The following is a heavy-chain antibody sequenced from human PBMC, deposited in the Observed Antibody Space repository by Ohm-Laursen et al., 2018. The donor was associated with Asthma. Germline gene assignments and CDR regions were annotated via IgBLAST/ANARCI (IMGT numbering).Heavy chain of an antibody. V-gene: IGHV3-53*01. Sequence: SLRLSCAASGFTFSSYGMSRVRQAPGKGLEWVSAIYSGGTTYYADSVRGRFTISRDNSKNTLYLQMNSLRAEDTAVYYCARKFSSGWLFDFWGQGTLVTVSS. CDR3: ARKFSSGWLFDF. CDR2: IYSGGTT. J-gene: IGHJ4*02. D-gene: IGHD6-19*01. CDR1: GFTFSSYG.